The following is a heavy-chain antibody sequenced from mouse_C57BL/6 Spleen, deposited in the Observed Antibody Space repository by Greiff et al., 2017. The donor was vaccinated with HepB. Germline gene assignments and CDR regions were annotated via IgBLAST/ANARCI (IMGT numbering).Heavy chain of an antibody. CDR1: GYTFTSYW. CDR3: ARDGYYPPYDAMDY. V-gene: IGHV1-50*01. J-gene: IGHJ4*01. Sequence: VQLQQSGAELVKPGASVKLSCKASGYTFTSYWMQWVKQRPGQGLEWIGEIDPSDSYTNYNQKFKGKATLTVDTSSNTAYMQLSSLTSGDSAVYYRARDGYYPPYDAMDYWGQGSSVTVSS. CDR2: IDPSDSYT. D-gene: IGHD2-3*01.